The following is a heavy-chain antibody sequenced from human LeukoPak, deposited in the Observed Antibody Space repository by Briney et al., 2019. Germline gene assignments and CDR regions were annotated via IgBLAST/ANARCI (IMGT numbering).Heavy chain of an antibody. CDR2: ISGSGGST. CDR3: AKAGSFFGGLISSSWFSDYFDY. Sequence: GGSLRLSCAASGFTFSSYAMSWVRQAPGKRLEWVSAISGSGGSTYYADSVKGRFTISRDNSKNTLYLQMNSLRAEDTAVYYCAKAGSFFGGLISSSWFSDYFDYWGQGTLVTVSS. J-gene: IGHJ4*02. D-gene: IGHD6-13*01. CDR1: GFTFSSYA. V-gene: IGHV3-23*01.